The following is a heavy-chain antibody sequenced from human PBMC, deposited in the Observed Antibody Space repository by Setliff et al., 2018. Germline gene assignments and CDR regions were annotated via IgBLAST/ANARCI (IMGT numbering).Heavy chain of an antibody. CDR1: GGTFSSYA. D-gene: IGHD3-3*01. V-gene: IGHV1-2*04. CDR3: ARGRDFWSGYLVY. CDR2: INPNSGGT. J-gene: IGHJ4*02. Sequence: ASVKVSCKASGGTFSSYAISWVRQAPGQGLEWMGRINPNSGGTNYAQKFQGWVTMTRDTSISTAYMELSRLRSADTAVYYCARGRDFWSGYLVYWGQGTLVTVSS.